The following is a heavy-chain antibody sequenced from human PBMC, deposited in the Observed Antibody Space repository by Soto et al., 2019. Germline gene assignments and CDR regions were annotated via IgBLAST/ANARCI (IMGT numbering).Heavy chain of an antibody. CDR2: ISASGGST. J-gene: IGHJ4*02. Sequence: EVQLLESGGGLVQPGGSLRLACVVSGFTFNNYAMNWVRQAPGKGLEWVSGISASGGSTYYADYVKGRFTISRDSSKQTMYMQMNSLRADDTDIYYCAIHFSYGSGSYYAVDYWGQGTLVPVSS. D-gene: IGHD3-10*01. CDR3: AIHFSYGSGSYYAVDY. CDR1: GFTFNNYA. V-gene: IGHV3-23*01.